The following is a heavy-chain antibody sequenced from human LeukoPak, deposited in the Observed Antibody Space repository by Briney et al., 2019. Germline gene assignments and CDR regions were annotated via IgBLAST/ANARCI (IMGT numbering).Heavy chain of an antibody. V-gene: IGHV3-7*04. D-gene: IGHD3-10*01. Sequence: GGSLRLSCAASGFIFNNYWMTWARQAPGKGLEWVAYIKQDGSEKNYVDSVKGRFTISRDNAKNSLYLQMNSLRAEDSAVYYCARAGRWDTSIDYWGQGTLVTVSS. J-gene: IGHJ4*02. CDR3: ARAGRWDTSIDY. CDR1: GFIFNNYW. CDR2: IKQDGSEK.